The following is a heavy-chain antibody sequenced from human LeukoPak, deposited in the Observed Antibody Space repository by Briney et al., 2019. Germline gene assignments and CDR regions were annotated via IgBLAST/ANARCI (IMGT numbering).Heavy chain of an antibody. Sequence: GEFLKISCKGSGYSFISNWVGWVRQMPGKGLEGMGIIYPGDSDTRYSPSFQGQVTISADKSISTAYLQWSSLKASDTAMYYCARRGQTGEFSWGQGTLVTVSS. D-gene: IGHD7-27*01. V-gene: IGHV5-51*01. J-gene: IGHJ4*02. CDR3: ARRGQTGEFS. CDR1: GYSFISNW. CDR2: IYPGDSDT.